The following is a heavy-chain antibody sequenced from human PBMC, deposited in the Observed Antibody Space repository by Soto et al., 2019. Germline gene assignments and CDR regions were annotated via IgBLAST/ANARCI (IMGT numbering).Heavy chain of an antibody. D-gene: IGHD1-1*01. CDR3: ATWHEREHAYDV. V-gene: IGHV3-53*01. Sequence: DVQLVESGGGLIQPGESLRLSCAAFGLTISGKKYVAWVRQAPGKGLEWVSGLDDVAGSFYADSVRGRFTTSSDSSKTTVYLQMNDLRPDDTAVYYCATWHEREHAYDVWGQGTTVTVSS. CDR2: LDDVAGS. CDR1: GLTISGKKY. J-gene: IGHJ3*01.